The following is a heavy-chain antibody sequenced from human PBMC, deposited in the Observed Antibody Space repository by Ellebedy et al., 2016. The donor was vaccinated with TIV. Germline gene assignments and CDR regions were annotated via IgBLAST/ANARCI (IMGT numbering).Heavy chain of an antibody. J-gene: IGHJ3*02. CDR3: SGGSVKMIRRVKWSEEGDTFDI. CDR2: IIPVLGIR. Sequence: AASVKVSCKASGGTFNSHVVRWVRQAPGQGLEWLGRIIPVLGIRNYVQKLQGRVTITADKSTNTVYMELSSLKSEETAVYYCSGGSVKMIRRVKWSEEGDTFDIWGQGTTVTVSS. V-gene: IGHV1-69*04. CDR1: GGTFNSHV. D-gene: IGHD3-10*01.